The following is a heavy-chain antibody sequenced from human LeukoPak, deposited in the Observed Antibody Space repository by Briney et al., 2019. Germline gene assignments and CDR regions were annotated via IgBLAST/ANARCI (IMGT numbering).Heavy chain of an antibody. D-gene: IGHD4-17*01. Sequence: SVKVSCKASGGTFSSYAISWVRQAPGQGLEWMGSIIPILGIANYAQKFQGRVTITADKSTSTAYMELSSLRSEDTAVYYCARATQGSYADGMDVWGQGTTVTVSS. J-gene: IGHJ6*02. V-gene: IGHV1-69*04. CDR2: IIPILGIA. CDR3: ARATQGSYADGMDV. CDR1: GGTFSSYA.